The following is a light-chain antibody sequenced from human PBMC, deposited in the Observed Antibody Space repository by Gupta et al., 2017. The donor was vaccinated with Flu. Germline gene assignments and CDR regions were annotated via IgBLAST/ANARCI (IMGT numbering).Light chain of an antibody. Sequence: EIVLTQSPGTLSLSPGEGVTLSCRASQSVSSNYLAWFQQKPGQAPRLLIYDASSRATGIPDRFSGSGSGTDFILTISRLEPEDFAVYYCQQDGSSPYSFGQGTKLEIK. J-gene: IGKJ2*03. V-gene: IGKV3-20*01. CDR1: QSVSSNY. CDR3: QQDGSSPYS. CDR2: DAS.